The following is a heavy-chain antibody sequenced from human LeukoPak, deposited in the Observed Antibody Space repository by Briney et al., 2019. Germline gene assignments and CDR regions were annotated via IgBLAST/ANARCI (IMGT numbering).Heavy chain of an antibody. CDR2: GYYRGST. V-gene: IGHV4-59*01. Sequence: PWETLSLTCTVSGGSIKTNYWSWIRQPPGKGLEWIGYGYYRGSTNYNPSLKSRVTISVDTSKNQFSLKLNSVTTADTAVYYCAREGDPGSGYNYGNWLDPWGQGTLVTVSS. CDR3: AREGDPGSGYNYGNWLDP. CDR1: GGSIKTNY. D-gene: IGHD5-12*01. J-gene: IGHJ5*02.